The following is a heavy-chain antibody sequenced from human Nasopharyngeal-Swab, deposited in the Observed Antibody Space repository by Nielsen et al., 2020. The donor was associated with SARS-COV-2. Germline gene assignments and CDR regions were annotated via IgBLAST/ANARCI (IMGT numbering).Heavy chain of an antibody. CDR1: GFTFNSYG. Sequence: GESLKISCAASGFTFNSYGMNWVRQAPGKGLELVSSISSSSSYIYYADSVKGRLTISRDNAKNSLYLQMNSLRVEDTAIYYCARGFYYGMDVWGQGTTVTVSS. J-gene: IGHJ6*02. CDR2: ISSSSSYI. V-gene: IGHV3-21*01. CDR3: ARGFYYGMDV.